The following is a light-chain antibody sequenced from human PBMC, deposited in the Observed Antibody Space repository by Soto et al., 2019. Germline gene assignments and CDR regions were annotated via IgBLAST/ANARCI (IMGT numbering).Light chain of an antibody. CDR1: QSVGSY. CDR2: DAS. Sequence: EIVLIQSPATLSLSPGERSTLSCMASQSVGSYLAWYQHKPGQAPRLLISDASNRATGIPARFSGSGSGTDFTLTISSLEPEDFAVYYCQQRSNWPPSVGQGTRLDIK. CDR3: QQRSNWPPS. J-gene: IGKJ5*01. V-gene: IGKV3-11*01.